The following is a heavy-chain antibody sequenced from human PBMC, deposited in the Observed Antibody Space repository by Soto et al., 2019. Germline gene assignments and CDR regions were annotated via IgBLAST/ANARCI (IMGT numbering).Heavy chain of an antibody. V-gene: IGHV4-59*01. J-gene: IGHJ3*02. CDR1: GGNISGYG. CDR3: ARDRGYSYVELGAFDI. D-gene: IGHD5-18*01. Sequence: PSETMCVTCSVAGGNISGYGWSWIRQKTGKGLEWIGYIYYSGSTNYNPSLKSRVTISVDTSKNQFSLKLSSVTAADTAVYYCARDRGYSYVELGAFDIWGQGTMVTVSS. CDR2: IYYSGST.